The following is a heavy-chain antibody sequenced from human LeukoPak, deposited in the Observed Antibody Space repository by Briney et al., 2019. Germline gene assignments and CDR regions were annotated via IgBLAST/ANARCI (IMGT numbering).Heavy chain of an antibody. V-gene: IGHV3-21*01. D-gene: IGHD4-17*01. CDR2: ISSSSSYI. CDR3: ASAYGDYRYYFDY. J-gene: IGHJ4*02. CDR1: GFTFSSYS. Sequence: PGGSLRLSCAASGFTFSSYSMNWVRQAPGKGLEWVSSISSSSSYIYYADSVKGRFTISRDNAKNSLHLQMNSLRAEDTAVYYCASAYGDYRYYFDYWGQGTLVTVSS.